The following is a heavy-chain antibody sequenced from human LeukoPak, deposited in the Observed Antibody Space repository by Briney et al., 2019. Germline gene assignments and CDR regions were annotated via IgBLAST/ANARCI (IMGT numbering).Heavy chain of an antibody. J-gene: IGHJ4*02. CDR1: GSGFTVSSNY. D-gene: IGHD3-3*01. Sequence: GGSLRLSCAASGSGFTVSSNYMGWVRQAPGKGLEWVSVIYTGGSTYDADSVKGRFTISRDNSKNTLYLQMNSLRAEDTAVYYCASSRFWSGFTVNYWGQGTLVTVSS. CDR3: ASSRFWSGFTVNY. CDR2: IYTGGST. V-gene: IGHV3-53*01.